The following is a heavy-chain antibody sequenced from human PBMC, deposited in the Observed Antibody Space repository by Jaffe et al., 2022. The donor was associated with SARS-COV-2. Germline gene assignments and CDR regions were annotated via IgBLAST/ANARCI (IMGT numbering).Heavy chain of an antibody. CDR2: ISSGGSVI. J-gene: IGHJ2*01. CDR3: ARDQGGTISMTTGWYFDL. D-gene: IGHD3-22*01. Sequence: EEQLVESGGGLVHPGGSLRLSCAASGFTFDSYEMNWVRQAPGKGLEWVSYISSGGSVIYYADSVKGRFTTSRDNAENALHLQMNSLRAEDTAVYYCARDQGGTISMTTGWYFDLWGRGTLVTVSS. V-gene: IGHV3-48*03. CDR1: GFTFDSYE.